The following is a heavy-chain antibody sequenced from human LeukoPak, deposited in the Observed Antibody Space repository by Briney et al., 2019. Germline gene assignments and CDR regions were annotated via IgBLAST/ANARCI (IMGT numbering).Heavy chain of an antibody. Sequence: PSETLSLTCTVSGDSISSDTYYWTWIRQPAGKGLEWIGRIYASGSTTYNASLKSRVTISLDTSKNHFSLKLSSVTAADTAVYYCARLGYGGNWNYWGQGTLVTVSS. CDR3: ARLGYGGNWNY. D-gene: IGHD4-23*01. J-gene: IGHJ4*02. V-gene: IGHV4-61*02. CDR2: IYASGST. CDR1: GDSISSDTYY.